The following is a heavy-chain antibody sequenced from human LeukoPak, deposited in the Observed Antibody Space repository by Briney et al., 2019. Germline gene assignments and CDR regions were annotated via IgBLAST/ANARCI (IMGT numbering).Heavy chain of an antibody. D-gene: IGHD1-26*01. CDR3: ARGVGAKYSFDY. CDR1: GYTFTGYY. J-gene: IGHJ4*02. V-gene: IGHV1-2*02. CDR2: INPNSGGT. Sequence: ASVKVSCKASGYTFTGYYMHWVRQPPGQGLEWMGWINPNSGGTNYAQKFQGRVTMTRDTSISTAYMELSRLRSDDTAVYYCARGVGAKYSFDYWGQGTLVTVSS.